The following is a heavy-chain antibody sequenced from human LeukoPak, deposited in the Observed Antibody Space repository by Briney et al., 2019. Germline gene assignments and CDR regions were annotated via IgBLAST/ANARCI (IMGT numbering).Heavy chain of an antibody. CDR3: AKDLESSGWYGD. D-gene: IGHD6-19*01. CDR2: ISGRGGST. V-gene: IGHV3-23*01. J-gene: IGHJ4*02. CDR1: GFTFSSYA. Sequence: QPGASLRLSCAASGFTFSSYAMSWVRQAPGKGLEWVSAISGRGGSTYYADSVKGRFTISRDNSKNTLYLQMNSLRAEDTAVYYCAKDLESSGWYGDWGQGTLVTVSS.